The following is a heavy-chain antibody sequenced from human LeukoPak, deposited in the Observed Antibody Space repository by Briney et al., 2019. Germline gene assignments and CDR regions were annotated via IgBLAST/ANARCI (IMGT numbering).Heavy chain of an antibody. CDR2: INHSGST. Sequence: PSETLSLTCAVDGDSLIGYYWTWIRQPPGKGLEWIAEINHSGSTNYNPSLKSRVTISVDTSKNQFSLKLSSVTAADTAVYYCARGSIRFLDYWGQGTLVTVSS. D-gene: IGHD3-3*01. V-gene: IGHV4-34*01. CDR1: GDSLIGYY. J-gene: IGHJ4*02. CDR3: ARGSIRFLDY.